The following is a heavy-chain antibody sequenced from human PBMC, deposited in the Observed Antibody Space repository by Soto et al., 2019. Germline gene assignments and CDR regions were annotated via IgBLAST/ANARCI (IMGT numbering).Heavy chain of an antibody. CDR1: GFTFSGSA. D-gene: IGHD3-10*01. V-gene: IGHV3-73*02. Sequence: EVQLVESGGGLVQPGGSLKLSCAASGFTFSGSAMHWVRQASGKGPEWVGRIRSKANSYATAYAASVKGRFTISRDDSKNTGYLQMNSLKTEDTAVYYCDMGLLWFGAYWGQGTLVTVSS. CDR3: DMGLLWFGAY. CDR2: IRSKANSYAT. J-gene: IGHJ4*02.